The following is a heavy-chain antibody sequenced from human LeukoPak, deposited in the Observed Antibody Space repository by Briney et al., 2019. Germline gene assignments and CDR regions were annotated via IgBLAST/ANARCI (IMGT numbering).Heavy chain of an antibody. V-gene: IGHV1-2*06. CDR3: ARGVPYYYGSGSNSFDY. CDR2: INPNSGGT. Sequence: ASVKVSCKASGYTLTGYYMHWVRQAPGQGLEWMGRINPNSGGTNYAQKFQGRVTMTRDTSISTAYMELSRLRSDDTAVYYCARGVPYYYGSGSNSFDYWGQGTLVTVSS. CDR1: GYTLTGYY. J-gene: IGHJ4*02. D-gene: IGHD3-10*01.